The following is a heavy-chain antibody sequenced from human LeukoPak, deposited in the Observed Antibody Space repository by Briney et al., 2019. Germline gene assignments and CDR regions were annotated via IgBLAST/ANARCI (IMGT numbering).Heavy chain of an antibody. V-gene: IGHV3-74*01. CDR3: ARFKVTVTSIP. Sequence: GGSLRLSCAASGLTFSDSGMHWVRQAPGKGLVWVSRINPDGSSASYADSVKGRFTISRDNAKNTLYLQMNSLRAEDTAVYYCARFKVTVTSIPWGQGTLVTVSS. J-gene: IGHJ5*02. CDR2: INPDGSSA. CDR1: GLTFSDSG. D-gene: IGHD4-11*01.